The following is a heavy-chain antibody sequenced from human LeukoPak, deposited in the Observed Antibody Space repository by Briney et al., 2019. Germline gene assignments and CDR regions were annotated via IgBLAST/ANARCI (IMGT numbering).Heavy chain of an antibody. D-gene: IGHD5-12*01. CDR3: AKGAYDYIEIAYFDS. CDR2: LIGSSGST. J-gene: IGHJ4*02. Sequence: GGSLRLSCAASGFTSTNYAMNWVRQAPGKGLEWFSGLIGSSGSTDYADSVKGRFTISRDISKNTLFLQMNSLRAEDTAIYYCAKGAYDYIEIAYFDSWGQGTLATVSS. V-gene: IGHV3-23*01. CDR1: GFTSTNYA.